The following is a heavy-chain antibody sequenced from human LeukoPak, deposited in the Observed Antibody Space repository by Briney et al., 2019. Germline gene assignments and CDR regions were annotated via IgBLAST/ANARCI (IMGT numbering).Heavy chain of an antibody. V-gene: IGHV3-23*01. CDR3: TKGSVLTIFGMAWHAFDI. J-gene: IGHJ3*02. Sequence: GGSLRLSCAASGFTFRSFAVTWVRQAPGKGLERVSVISGSGDSTYYADSVKGRFTISRDNSKNTLYLQMNSLRAEDTAIYYCTKGSVLTIFGMAWHAFDIWGQGTMVTVSP. D-gene: IGHD3-3*01. CDR2: ISGSGDST. CDR1: GFTFRSFA.